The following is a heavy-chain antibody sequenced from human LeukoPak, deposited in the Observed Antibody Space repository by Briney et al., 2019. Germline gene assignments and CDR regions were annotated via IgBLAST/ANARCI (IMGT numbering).Heavy chain of an antibody. Sequence: GGSLRLSCTASGFTLGDYAMSWFRQAPGKGLERVGFIRSKAYGGRTEYAASVKGRFTISRDDSKSIAYLQMNSLKTEDTAVYYCTRDRPIAVAGPRGYYYYGMDVWGQGTTVTVSS. D-gene: IGHD6-19*01. J-gene: IGHJ6*02. CDR3: TRDRPIAVAGPRGYYYYGMDV. CDR1: GFTLGDYA. V-gene: IGHV3-49*03. CDR2: IRSKAYGGRT.